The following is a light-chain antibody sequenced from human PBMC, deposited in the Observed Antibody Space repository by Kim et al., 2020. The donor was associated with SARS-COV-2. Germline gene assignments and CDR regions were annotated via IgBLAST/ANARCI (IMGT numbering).Light chain of an antibody. CDR2: EVS. CDR1: SSDIGAYNY. CDR3: STYTTSETWV. Sequence: QSITISCSGTSSDIGAYNYVSWYHQPPGTAPKLIIYEVSNRPSGISSRFSASKSGTTASLTISGLQAEDEGDYYCSTYTTSETWVFGTGTKVTVL. V-gene: IGLV2-14*01. J-gene: IGLJ3*02.